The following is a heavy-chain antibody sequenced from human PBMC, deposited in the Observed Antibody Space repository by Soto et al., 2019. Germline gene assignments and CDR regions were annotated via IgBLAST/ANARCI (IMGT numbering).Heavy chain of an antibody. CDR1: GGSISSRIFY. CDR3: ARADTAMVPPAY. D-gene: IGHD5-18*01. J-gene: IGHJ4*02. Sequence: QLQLQESGPGLVKPSETLSLTCTVSGGSISSRIFYWGWVRQPPGKGLEWIGSIYYSGTTYYNPSLKSRVTTSVDTSKSHLSLRLSSVTAADTAVYYCARADTAMVPPAYWGQGTLVTVSS. CDR2: IYYSGTT. V-gene: IGHV4-39*02.